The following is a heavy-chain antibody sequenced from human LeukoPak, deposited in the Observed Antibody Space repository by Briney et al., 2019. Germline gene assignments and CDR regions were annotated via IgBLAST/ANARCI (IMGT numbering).Heavy chain of an antibody. Sequence: SETLSLTCTVSGGSISSSSYYWSWIRQPPGKGLEWIGYIYYSGSTNYNPSLKSRVTISVDTSKNQFSLRLSSVTAADTAVYYCARVTGYMTEDYFDYWGQGTLVTVSS. J-gene: IGHJ4*02. CDR1: GGSISSSSYY. CDR2: IYYSGST. V-gene: IGHV4-61*01. CDR3: ARVTGYMTEDYFDY. D-gene: IGHD6-13*01.